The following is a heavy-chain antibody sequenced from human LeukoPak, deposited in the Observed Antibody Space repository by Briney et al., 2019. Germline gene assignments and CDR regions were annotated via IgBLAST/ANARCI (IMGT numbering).Heavy chain of an antibody. V-gene: IGHV3-23*01. D-gene: IGHD3-22*01. Sequence: GGSLRLSCAASGFTFSSYAMNWVRQAPGKGLEWVSSISESGGTTDYADSVKGRFTISRDDSKNTLYLQMNSLKTEDTAVYYCTTSLSSGYYIDYWGQGTLVTVSS. CDR3: TTSLSSGYYIDY. CDR2: ISESGGTT. CDR1: GFTFSSYA. J-gene: IGHJ4*02.